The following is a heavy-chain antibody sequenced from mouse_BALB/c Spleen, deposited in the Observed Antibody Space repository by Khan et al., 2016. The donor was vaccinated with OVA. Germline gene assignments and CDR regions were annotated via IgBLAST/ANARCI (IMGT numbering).Heavy chain of an antibody. Sequence: VQLKESGAELVRPGALVKLSCKASGFNIRDYYMRWMKQRPEQGLEWIGWIDPENGKTIYDPKFQGQASITADTSSNTTYLQLTSLTSEDTAVYYCARSGYFAWFAYWGQGTLVTVSA. V-gene: IGHV14-1*02. CDR1: GFNIRDYY. CDR2: IDPENGKT. CDR3: ARSGYFAWFAY. J-gene: IGHJ3*01.